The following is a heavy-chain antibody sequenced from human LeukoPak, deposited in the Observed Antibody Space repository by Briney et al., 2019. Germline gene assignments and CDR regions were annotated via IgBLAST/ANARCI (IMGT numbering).Heavy chain of an antibody. V-gene: IGHV3-30-3*01. CDR1: GLPFSRYA. J-gene: IGHJ4*02. CDR2: MSFDGSK. Sequence: GGSLRLSCVGSGLPFSRYALRWIRHAPGKGLEWMAVMSFDGSKDYADSAKGRFTISRDNSRNTLYLQIDDLRPEDTAMFFCARDWSHDYWGQGTLVAVSS. D-gene: IGHD3-3*01. CDR3: ARDWSHDY.